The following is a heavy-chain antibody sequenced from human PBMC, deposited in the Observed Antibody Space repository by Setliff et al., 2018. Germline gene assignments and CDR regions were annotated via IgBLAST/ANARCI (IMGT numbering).Heavy chain of an antibody. V-gene: IGHV1-18*01. CDR1: GYTFTSYG. Sequence: RASVKVSCKASGYTFTSYGISWVRQAPGRGLEWMAYINTYNGDTYYAQKFQGRVTMTTDTSTSTASMELGSLRSDDTAMYYCARRWETGDQDAYDIWGQGTMVTVSS. CDR3: ARRWETGDQDAYDI. D-gene: IGHD7-27*01. J-gene: IGHJ3*02. CDR2: INTYNGDT.